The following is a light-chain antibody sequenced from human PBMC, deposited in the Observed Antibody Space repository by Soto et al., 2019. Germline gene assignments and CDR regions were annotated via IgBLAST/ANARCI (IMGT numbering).Light chain of an antibody. J-gene: IGKJ4*01. CDR3: QQRGNWPLT. CDR2: DTS. CDR1: QSVSRY. Sequence: EIVLTQSPATLSLSPGERATLSCRASQSVSRYLAWYQQKPGQAPRLLIYDTSNRATGIPARFSGSGSGTAFTLTISSLEPEDFAAYYCQQRGNWPLTFGGGTKVEIK. V-gene: IGKV3-11*01.